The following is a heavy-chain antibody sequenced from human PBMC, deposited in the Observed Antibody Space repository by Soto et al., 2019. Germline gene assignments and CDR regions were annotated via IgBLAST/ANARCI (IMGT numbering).Heavy chain of an antibody. D-gene: IGHD2-21*02. CDR3: ARDRPGGNSDY. CDR2: IYYSGST. V-gene: IGHV4-30-4*08. Sequence: SETLSLTCAVYGGSFSGYYWTWIRQPPGKGLEWIGYIYYSGSTYYNPSLKSRVTISVDTSKNQFSLKLSSVTAADTAVYYCARDRPGGNSDYWGQGTLVTVSS. CDR1: GGSFSGYY. J-gene: IGHJ4*02.